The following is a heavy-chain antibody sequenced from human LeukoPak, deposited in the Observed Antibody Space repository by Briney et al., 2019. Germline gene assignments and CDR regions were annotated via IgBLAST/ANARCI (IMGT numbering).Heavy chain of an antibody. J-gene: IGHJ4*02. CDR2: INPNTGGT. Sequence: ASVKVSCKASGYTFTGYYMHWVRQAPGQGLEWMGWINPNTGGTNYAQKFQGRVTMTRDTSITTAYMELSSLRSDDTAVYYCAKTDRAMVTVGYWGQGTLVTVSS. D-gene: IGHD5-18*01. V-gene: IGHV1-2*02. CDR1: GYTFTGYY. CDR3: AKTDRAMVTVGY.